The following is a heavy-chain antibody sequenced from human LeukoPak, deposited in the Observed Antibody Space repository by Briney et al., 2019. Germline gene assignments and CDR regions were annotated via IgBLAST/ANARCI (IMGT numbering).Heavy chain of an antibody. CDR2: INSDSNYI. D-gene: IGHD4-11*01. CDR1: GFTFSNYW. Sequence: GGSLRLSCGASGFTFSNYWMHWVRQAPGKGLEWVSSINSDSNYIYYADPVQGRFTISRDNAKNSLYLQMNSLRAEDTAVYYCARVKSTTFAFDIWGQGTMVTVSS. CDR3: ARVKSTTFAFDI. V-gene: IGHV3-21*01. J-gene: IGHJ3*02.